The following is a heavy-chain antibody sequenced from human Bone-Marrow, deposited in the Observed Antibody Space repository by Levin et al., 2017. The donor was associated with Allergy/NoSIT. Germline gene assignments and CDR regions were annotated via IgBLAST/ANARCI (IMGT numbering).Heavy chain of an antibody. CDR3: VRDRRSVVVVVRGNWFAF. J-gene: IGHJ5*01. CDR2: INRDGSST. V-gene: IGHV3-74*03. D-gene: IGHD2-21*01. CDR1: GFTFNNYW. Sequence: GGSLRLSCAASGFTFNNYWMHWVRQDAGKGLVWVARINRDGSSTTHADSVKGRFTISRDNTKSTLYQQMNSLRGEDTAVYYCVRDRRSVVVVVRGNWFAFWGQGTLVTVSS.